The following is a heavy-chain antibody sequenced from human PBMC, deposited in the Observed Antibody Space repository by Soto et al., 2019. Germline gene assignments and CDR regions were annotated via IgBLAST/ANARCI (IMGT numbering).Heavy chain of an antibody. CDR1: GYTFTGHY. CDR2: IGPESGAT. J-gene: IGHJ4*02. V-gene: IGHV1-2*02. Sequence: ASVKVSCKASGYTFTGHYIHWVRQAPEQGPEWMGEIGPESGATRYAQKFQGRVTMTRDMSITTVYMELNNLSPDDTAVYYCGRGRSGQIVVFYWGQGTPVTVPQ. CDR3: GRGRSGQIVVFY. D-gene: IGHD5-12*01.